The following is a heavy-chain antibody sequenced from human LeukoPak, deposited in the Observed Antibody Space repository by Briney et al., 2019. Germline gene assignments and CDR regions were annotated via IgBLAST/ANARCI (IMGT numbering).Heavy chain of an antibody. D-gene: IGHD1-1*01. V-gene: IGHV3-23*01. CDR2: ISGSGGST. Sequence: GGSLRLSCAASGFTFSSYAMSWVRQAPGKGLEWVSAISGSGGSTYYADSVKGRFTISRDNAKNSLYLQMNSLRAEDTAVYYCARGDETGLDDYWGQGTLVTVSS. CDR3: ARGDETGLDDY. J-gene: IGHJ4*02. CDR1: GFTFSSYA.